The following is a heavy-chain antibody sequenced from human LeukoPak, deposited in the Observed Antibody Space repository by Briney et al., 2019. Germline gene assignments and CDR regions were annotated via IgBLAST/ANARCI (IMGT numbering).Heavy chain of an antibody. V-gene: IGHV3-66*02. CDR3: AKSMYTSGWYRNFVDY. D-gene: IGHD6-19*01. Sequence: GGSLGLSCSASGFIVSSNYMRWGRQAPGKGLEWVSIIYTGGGTYYGDSVTGRFTISRDNYENTMYLQMNSLRPVDTAVYYCAKSMYTSGWYRNFVDYWGQGTLVTVSS. J-gene: IGHJ4*02. CDR1: GFIVSSNY. CDR2: IYTGGGT.